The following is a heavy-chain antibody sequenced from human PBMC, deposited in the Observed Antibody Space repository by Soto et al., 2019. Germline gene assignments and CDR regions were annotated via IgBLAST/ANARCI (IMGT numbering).Heavy chain of an antibody. J-gene: IGHJ4*02. CDR2: ISNTGGGT. Sequence: EVQLLDSGGGLVQPGGSLGLSCAASGFTFNNYAMNWVRQAPGMGLEWVATISNTGGGTYYADSVKGRFTISGDNSKNTLYLQMSRLRVEDTAVYYCAKDRRAGNFDYWGQGTQVTVSS. V-gene: IGHV3-23*01. CDR3: AKDRRAGNFDY. CDR1: GFTFNNYA.